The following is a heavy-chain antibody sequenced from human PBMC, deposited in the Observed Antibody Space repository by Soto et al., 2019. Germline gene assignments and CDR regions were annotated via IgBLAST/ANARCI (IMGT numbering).Heavy chain of an antibody. CDR2: ISSNGGST. D-gene: IGHD2-2*01. CDR1: GCTFGSYA. Sequence: AGSLRISSTDSGCTFGSYAMHWVRQAPGKGLEYVSAISSNGGSTYYADSVKGRFTISRDNSKNTLYLQMSSLRAEDTAVYYCVKGYCSSTSCQPYYYYGMDVWGQGTTVTVSS. V-gene: IGHV3-64D*06. CDR3: VKGYCSSTSCQPYYYYGMDV. J-gene: IGHJ6*02.